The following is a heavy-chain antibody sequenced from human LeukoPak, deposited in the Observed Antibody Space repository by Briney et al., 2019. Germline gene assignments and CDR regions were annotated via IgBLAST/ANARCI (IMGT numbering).Heavy chain of an antibody. CDR3: AREGKLTGYFGGLGFNY. Sequence: SETLSLTCTVSGGSISSYYWSWIRQAPGKGLEWISNIDYSGNTIYNPALKSRVTMSVDTSKNQFSLNLTSVTAADTAVYYCAREGKLTGYFGGLGFNYWGQGILVTVSS. CDR2: IDYSGNT. CDR1: GGSISSYY. J-gene: IGHJ4*02. D-gene: IGHD6-19*01. V-gene: IGHV4-59*01.